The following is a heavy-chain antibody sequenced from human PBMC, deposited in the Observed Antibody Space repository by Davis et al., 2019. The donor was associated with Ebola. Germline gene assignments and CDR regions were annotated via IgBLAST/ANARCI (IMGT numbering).Heavy chain of an antibody. V-gene: IGHV3-7*01. Sequence: GESLKISCAASGFTFSSYLMSWVRQAPGKGLEWVANIKQDESEKYYVDSVKGRFTISRDNAKNTLYLQMNSLRAEDTAVYYCAREGLYGMDVWGQGTTVTVSS. J-gene: IGHJ6*02. CDR1: GFTFSSYL. CDR3: AREGLYGMDV. CDR2: IKQDESEK.